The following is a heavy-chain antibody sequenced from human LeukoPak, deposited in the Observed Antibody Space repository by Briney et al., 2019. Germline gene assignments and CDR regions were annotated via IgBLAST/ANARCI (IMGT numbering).Heavy chain of an antibody. J-gene: IGHJ6*03. CDR3: ARDVPYDFWSGYYIYYYYYYMDV. CDR1: GGTFSSYA. D-gene: IGHD3-3*01. CDR2: IIPILGIA. V-gene: IGHV1-69*04. Sequence: SVKVSCKASGGTFSSYAISWVRQAPGQGLEWMGRIIPILGIANYAQKFQGRVTMTTDTSTGTAYMELRSLRSDDTAVYYCARDVPYDFWSGYYIYYYYYYMDVWGKGTTVTVSS.